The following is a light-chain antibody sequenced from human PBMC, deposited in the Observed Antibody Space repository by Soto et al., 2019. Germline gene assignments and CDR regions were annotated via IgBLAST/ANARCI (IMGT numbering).Light chain of an antibody. V-gene: IGKV1-27*01. CDR2: AAS. Sequence: DIQMTQSPSSLSASVGDRVTITCRASQGITNYLAWYQQKPGKVPKLLIYAASSLQSGVPSRFSGSGSGTDFTLTISSLQPEDVATYYCQKYNSARWTLGQGTNVEIK. CDR1: QGITNY. CDR3: QKYNSARWT. J-gene: IGKJ1*01.